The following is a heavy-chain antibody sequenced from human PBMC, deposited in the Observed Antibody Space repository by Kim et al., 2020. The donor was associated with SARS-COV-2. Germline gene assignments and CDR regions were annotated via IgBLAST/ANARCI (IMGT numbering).Heavy chain of an antibody. J-gene: IGHJ6*02. CDR1: GFTFSSYG. D-gene: IGHD2-2*01. Sequence: GGSLRLSCAASGFTFSSYGMHWVRQAPGKGLEWVAVIWYDGSNKYYADSVKGRFTISRDNSKNTLYLQMNSLRAEDTAVYYCARELIVVVPAAPASPHRYYYYGMDVWGQGTTVTVSS. V-gene: IGHV3-33*01. CDR3: ARELIVVVPAAPASPHRYYYYGMDV. CDR2: IWYDGSNK.